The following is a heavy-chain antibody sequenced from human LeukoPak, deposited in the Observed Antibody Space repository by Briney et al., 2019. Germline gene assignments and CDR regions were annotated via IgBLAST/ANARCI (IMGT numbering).Heavy chain of an antibody. CDR3: ATCTSCYSIPHFDY. CDR1: GYTLTELS. J-gene: IGHJ4*02. CDR2: FDPEDGET. D-gene: IGHD2-2*01. Sequence: ASVKVSCKVSGYTLTELSMHWVRQAPGKGLEWMVGFDPEDGETIYAQKFQGRVTMTEDTSTDTAYMELSSLRSEDTAVYYCATCTSCYSIPHFDYWGQGTLVTVSS. V-gene: IGHV1-24*01.